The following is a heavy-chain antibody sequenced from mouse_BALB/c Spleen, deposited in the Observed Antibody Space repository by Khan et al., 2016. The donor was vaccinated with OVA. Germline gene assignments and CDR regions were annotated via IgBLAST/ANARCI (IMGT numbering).Heavy chain of an antibody. CDR2: INTYTGEP. CDR1: GFTFTNYG. J-gene: IGHJ4*01. V-gene: IGHV9-3-1*01. Sequence: QIQLVQSGPELKKPGETVQISCKASGFTFTNYGMNWVKQAPGKGLKWMGWINTYTGEPTYDDDFKGRFAFSLDTSASTAYLQINSLKNEDTATYFCARVGYDGTMDCWGQGTSVTVSS. CDR3: ARVGYDGTMDC. D-gene: IGHD2-14*01.